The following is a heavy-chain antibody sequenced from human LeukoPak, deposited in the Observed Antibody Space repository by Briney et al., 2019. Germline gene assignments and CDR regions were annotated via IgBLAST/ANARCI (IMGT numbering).Heavy chain of an antibody. V-gene: IGHV3-48*01. CDR2: ISSSSRVT. D-gene: IGHD6-19*01. CDR1: GFTFNIYS. J-gene: IGHJ3*02. Sequence: GGSLRLSCAAAGFTFNIYSMSWVRQAPGKGLEWVSYISSSSRVTYYADSVKGRLTISRDNAGNSLYLQMNNLRAEDTAVYYCARVPIRYSSGWNLAAFDIWGQGTMVTVSS. CDR3: ARVPIRYSSGWNLAAFDI.